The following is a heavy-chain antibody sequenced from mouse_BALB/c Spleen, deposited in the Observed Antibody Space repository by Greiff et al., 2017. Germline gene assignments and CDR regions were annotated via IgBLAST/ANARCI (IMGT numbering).Heavy chain of an antibody. Sequence: VQVVESGPGLVAPSQSLSITCTVSGFSLTSYGVHWVRQPPGKGLEWLGVIWAGGSTNYNSALMSRLSISKDNSKSQVFLKMNSLQTDDTAMYYCARDSYYGSRRDLYYFDYWGQGTTLTVSS. V-gene: IGHV2-9*02. D-gene: IGHD1-2*01. CDR3: ARDSYYGSRRDLYYFDY. CDR1: GFSLTSYG. J-gene: IGHJ2*01. CDR2: IWAGGST.